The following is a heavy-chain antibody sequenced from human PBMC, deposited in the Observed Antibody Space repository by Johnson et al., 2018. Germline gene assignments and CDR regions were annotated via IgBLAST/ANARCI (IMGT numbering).Heavy chain of an antibody. Sequence: VRQAPGKGLEYVSTISRNGDSTYYANAVKGRFTISRDNSKNTLYLQMASLRAEDMAVYYCARDTSGYSYEYIQYWGQGTLVTVSS. J-gene: IGHJ1*01. CDR2: ISRNGDST. D-gene: IGHD3-22*01. CDR3: ARDTSGYSYEYIQY. V-gene: IGHV3-64*01.